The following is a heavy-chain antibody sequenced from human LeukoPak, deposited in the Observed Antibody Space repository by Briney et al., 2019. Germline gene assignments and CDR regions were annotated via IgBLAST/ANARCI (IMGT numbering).Heavy chain of an antibody. J-gene: IGHJ4*02. CDR3: ASTHEKLTIFGVVISDY. D-gene: IGHD3-3*01. CDR2: IIPILGIA. CDR1: GGTFSSYT. V-gene: IGHV1-69*02. Sequence: SVKVSCKASGGTFSSYTISWVRQAPGQGLEWMGRIIPILGIANYAQKFQGRFTITADKSTSTAYMELSSLRSEDTAVYYCASTHEKLTIFGVVISDYWGQGTLVTVSS.